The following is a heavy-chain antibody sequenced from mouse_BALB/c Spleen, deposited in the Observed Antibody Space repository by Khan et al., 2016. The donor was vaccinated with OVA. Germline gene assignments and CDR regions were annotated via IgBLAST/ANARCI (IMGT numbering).Heavy chain of an antibody. CDR3: VISNYYGRSHYAMDY. CDR1: GYTFTSYW. V-gene: IGHV1S132*01. J-gene: IGHJ4*01. D-gene: IGHD1-1*01. CDR2: ISPGSGSD. Sequence: QVQLQQSGHDLVKPGASVKLSCKASGYTFTSYWINWIKQRPGQGLEWVGQISPGSGSDYYNGVFKGKATLTIATSSSPAFIQLSSLSSEDSAVYCHVISNYYGRSHYAMDYWGQGTSVNVAS.